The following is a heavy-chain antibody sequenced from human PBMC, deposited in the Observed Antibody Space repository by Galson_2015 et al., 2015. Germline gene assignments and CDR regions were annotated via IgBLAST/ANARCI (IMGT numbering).Heavy chain of an antibody. V-gene: IGHV2-70*01. CDR3: ARMSMAAPYYYYYMDV. Sequence: PALVKPTQTLTLTCTFSGFSLSASGMCVSWIRQPPGKALEWLALIDWDDDKYYSTSLKTRLTISKDTSKNQVVLTMTNMDPVDTAKYYCARMSMAAPYYYYYMDVWGKGTTVTVSS. D-gene: IGHD6-6*01. J-gene: IGHJ6*03. CDR1: GFSLSASGMC. CDR2: IDWDDDK.